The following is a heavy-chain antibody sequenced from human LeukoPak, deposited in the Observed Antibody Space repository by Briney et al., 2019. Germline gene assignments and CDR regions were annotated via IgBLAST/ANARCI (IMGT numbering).Heavy chain of an antibody. Sequence: GESLKISCKGSGYSFTSYWIGWVRQMPGKGLEWMGIIYPGDSDTRYSPSFQGQVTTSADKSISTAYLQWSSLKASDTAMYYCARHSGYSGSYFYYYYGMDVWGQGTTVTVSS. D-gene: IGHD1-26*01. CDR3: ARHSGYSGSYFYYYYGMDV. CDR2: IYPGDSDT. J-gene: IGHJ6*02. V-gene: IGHV5-51*01. CDR1: GYSFTSYW.